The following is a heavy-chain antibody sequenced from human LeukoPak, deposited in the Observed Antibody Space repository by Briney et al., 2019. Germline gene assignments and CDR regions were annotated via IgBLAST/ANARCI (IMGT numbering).Heavy chain of an antibody. J-gene: IGHJ4*02. CDR1: GGSISSSSYY. CDR2: IYYSGST. Sequence: SETLSLTCTVSGGSISSSSYYWGWIRQPPGKGLEWIGSIYYSGSTNYNPSLKSRVTISVDKSKSQFSLKLSSVTAADTAVYYCATAGGDYGDSVNYWGQGTLVTVSS. D-gene: IGHD4-17*01. CDR3: ATAGGDYGDSVNY. V-gene: IGHV4-39*07.